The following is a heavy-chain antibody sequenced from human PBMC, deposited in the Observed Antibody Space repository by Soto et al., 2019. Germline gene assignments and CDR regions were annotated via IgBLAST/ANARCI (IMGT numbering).Heavy chain of an antibody. CDR2: IKTDGSEK. V-gene: IGHV3-7*05. D-gene: IGHD3-10*01. J-gene: IGHJ4*02. CDR3: ASSMGRGGNDY. Sequence: VQLVESGGGLVQPGGSLRLSCAASGFTFSDYWMSWVLQAPGKGLECVANIKTDGSEKYYVDHVKGRLTISRDNAKNSLYLQMNSLRAEDTAVYYCASSMGRGGNDYWGQGTLVTVSS. CDR1: GFTFSDYW.